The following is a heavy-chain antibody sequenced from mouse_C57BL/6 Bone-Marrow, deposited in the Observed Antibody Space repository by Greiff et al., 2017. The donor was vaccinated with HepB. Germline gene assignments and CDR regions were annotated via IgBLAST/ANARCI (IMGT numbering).Heavy chain of an antibody. V-gene: IGHV1-55*01. D-gene: IGHD1-1*01. J-gene: IGHJ3*01. Sequence: QVQLQHPGAELVKPGASVKMSCKASGYTFTSYWITWVKQRPGQGLEWIGDIYPGSGSTNYNEKFKSKATLTVDTSSSTAYMQLSSLTSEDSAVYYCAREFTTVVPFAYWGQGTLVTVSA. CDR1: GYTFTSYW. CDR2: IYPGSGST. CDR3: AREFTTVVPFAY.